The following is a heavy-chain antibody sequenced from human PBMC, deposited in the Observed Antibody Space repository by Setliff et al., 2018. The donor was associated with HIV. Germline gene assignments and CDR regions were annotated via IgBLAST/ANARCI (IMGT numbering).Heavy chain of an antibody. CDR2: INHSGST. CDR3: ASSPSYYDSSGYTAFDI. CDR1: GFSFSSYE. Sequence: PGGSLRLSXAASGFSFSSYEMNWVRQAPGKGLEWIGEINHSGSTNFNPSLRSRVTISLDTSKNQFSLKLSSVTAADHAVYYCASSPSYYDSSGYTAFDIWGQGTMVTVSS. D-gene: IGHD3-22*01. J-gene: IGHJ3*02. V-gene: IGHV4-34*01.